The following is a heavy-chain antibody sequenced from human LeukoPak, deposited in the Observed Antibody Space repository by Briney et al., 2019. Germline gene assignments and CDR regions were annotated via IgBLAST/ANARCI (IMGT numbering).Heavy chain of an antibody. CDR2: ISSSSSTI. V-gene: IGHV3-48*01. CDR3: AADTFYVWGSYRPLDAFDI. J-gene: IGHJ3*02. D-gene: IGHD3-16*02. Sequence: GGSLRLSCAASGFTFSSYSMNWVRQAPGKGLEWVSYISSSSSTIYYADSVKGRFTISRDNAKNSLYLQMNSLRAEDTAVYYCAADTFYVWGSYRPLDAFDIWGQGTMVTVSS. CDR1: GFTFSSYS.